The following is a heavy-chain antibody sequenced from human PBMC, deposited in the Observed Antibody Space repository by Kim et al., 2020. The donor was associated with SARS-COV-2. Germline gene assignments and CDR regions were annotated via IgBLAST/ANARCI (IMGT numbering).Heavy chain of an antibody. J-gene: IGHJ4*02. V-gene: IGHV3-23*01. CDR2: GGST. Sequence: GGSTSYADSVKGRFTLSRDNSKNTVSLQMNSLRAEDTAVYYCARNSGLDYWGQGTLVTVSS. D-gene: IGHD1-1*01. CDR3: ARNSGLDY.